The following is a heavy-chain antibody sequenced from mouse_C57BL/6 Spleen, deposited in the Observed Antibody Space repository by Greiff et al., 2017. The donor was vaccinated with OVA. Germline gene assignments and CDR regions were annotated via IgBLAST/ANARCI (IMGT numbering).Heavy chain of an antibody. V-gene: IGHV1-31*01. CDR3: ARSDYYGSSYGDYYAMDY. CDR2: IYPYNGVS. D-gene: IGHD1-1*01. J-gene: IGHJ4*01. Sequence: VQLKESGPELVKPGASVKISCKASGYSFTGYYMHWVKQSHGNILDWIGYIYPYNGVSSYNQKFKGKATLTVDKSSSTAYMELRSLTSEDSAVYYCARSDYYGSSYGDYYAMDYWGKGTSVTVSS. CDR1: GYSFTGYY.